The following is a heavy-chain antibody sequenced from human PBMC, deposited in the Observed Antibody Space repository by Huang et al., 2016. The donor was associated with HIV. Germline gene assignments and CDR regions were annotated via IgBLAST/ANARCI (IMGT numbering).Heavy chain of an antibody. Sequence: QVHLVESGGGVVQPGGSLRLSCAASGFKLSGFGMHWVRQAPGKGLEWVAVSSYDGRIQFYTDSVKGRFTISRDNSDNTLSLQMKGLRPDDTAVYYCAKESRWFSDFDHWGQGVLVSVSS. CDR1: GFKLSGFG. J-gene: IGHJ4*02. D-gene: IGHD2-15*01. CDR3: AKESRWFSDFDH. CDR2: SSYDGRIQ. V-gene: IGHV3-30*18.